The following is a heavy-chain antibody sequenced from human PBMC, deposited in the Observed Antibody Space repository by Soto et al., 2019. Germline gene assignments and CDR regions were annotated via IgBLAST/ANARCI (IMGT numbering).Heavy chain of an antibody. J-gene: IGHJ6*02. CDR2: IYYSGST. CDR1: GGSISRGDYY. Sequence: PSETLSLTCTVSGGSISRGDYYWSWIRQPPGKGLEWIGYIYYSGSTYYNPSLKSRVTISVDTSKNQFSLKLSSVTAADTAVYYCASARDLYYYGSGNGMDVWGQGTTVTVSS. V-gene: IGHV4-30-4*01. CDR3: ASARDLYYYGSGNGMDV. D-gene: IGHD3-10*01.